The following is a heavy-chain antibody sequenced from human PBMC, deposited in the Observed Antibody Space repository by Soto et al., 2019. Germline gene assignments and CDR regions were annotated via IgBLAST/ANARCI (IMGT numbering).Heavy chain of an antibody. CDR2: IWYDGSKQ. CDR1: GFTFSGHG. J-gene: IGHJ4*02. Sequence: QVQLVESGGGVVQPGRSLRLSCAASGFTFSGHGMHWVCQAPGKGLEWVAVIWYDGSKQYYADSVKGRFSISRDNSRSMLYLQMSSLRAEDTAVYYCARFTVTNLDSWGQGTLVTVSS. D-gene: IGHD4-17*01. CDR3: ARFTVTNLDS. V-gene: IGHV3-33*01.